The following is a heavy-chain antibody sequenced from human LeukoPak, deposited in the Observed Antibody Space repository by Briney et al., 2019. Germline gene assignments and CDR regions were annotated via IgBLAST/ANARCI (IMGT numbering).Heavy chain of an antibody. Sequence: GGSLRLSCAASRFTFDDYAMHWVRHAPGKGLEWVSGISWNSGSIGYADSVKGRFTISRDNAKNSLYLQMNSLRTEDTALYYCAKDMGGSYYSQWGNTLSNFDYWGQGTLVTVSS. CDR1: RFTFDDYA. CDR2: ISWNSGSI. J-gene: IGHJ4*02. CDR3: AKDMGGSYYSQWGNTLSNFDY. D-gene: IGHD1-26*01. V-gene: IGHV3-9*01.